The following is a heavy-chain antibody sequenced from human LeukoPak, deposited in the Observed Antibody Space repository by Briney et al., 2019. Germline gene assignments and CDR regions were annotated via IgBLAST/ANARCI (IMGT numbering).Heavy chain of an antibody. CDR1: GFTVSSNS. Sequence: PGGSLRLSCTVSGFTVSSNSWSWVRQAPGKGLEWVSFIYSGGNTHYSDSVKGRFTISRDTSKNTLYLQVNSLRAEDTAVYFCARTTVSTSEDYFDYWGQGALVTVSS. J-gene: IGHJ4*02. V-gene: IGHV3-53*01. CDR3: ARTTVSTSEDYFDY. D-gene: IGHD4-17*01. CDR2: IYSGGNT.